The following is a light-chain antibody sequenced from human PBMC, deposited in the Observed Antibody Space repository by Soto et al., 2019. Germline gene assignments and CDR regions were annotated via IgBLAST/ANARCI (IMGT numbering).Light chain of an antibody. V-gene: IGKV1-5*03. CDR2: EAS. J-gene: IGKJ1*01. CDR1: QNIKSW. Sequence: DIQMTQSPSTVSASVGDRVTITCRASQNIKSWLAWYQQKPGKAPNLLIYEASNVERGVPSRFGGSGSGTDFTLAISSLQPEDSATYYCLQDINYPWTFGQGTKVDI. CDR3: LQDINYPWT.